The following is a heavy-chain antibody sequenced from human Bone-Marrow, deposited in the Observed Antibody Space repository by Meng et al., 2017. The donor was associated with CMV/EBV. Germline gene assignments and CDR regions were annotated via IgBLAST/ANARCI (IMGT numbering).Heavy chain of an antibody. Sequence: ASVKVSCKASGYTFTGYYMHWVRQAPGQGLEWMGWINPNSGGTNYAQKFQGRVTMTRDTSISTAYMELSSLRSEDTAVYYCAIHCGSCYSYYYYYYYGMDVWGQGTTVTVSS. V-gene: IGHV1-2*02. CDR1: GYTFTGYY. CDR2: INPNSGGT. CDR3: AIHCGSCYSYYYYYYYGMDV. D-gene: IGHD2-15*01. J-gene: IGHJ6*02.